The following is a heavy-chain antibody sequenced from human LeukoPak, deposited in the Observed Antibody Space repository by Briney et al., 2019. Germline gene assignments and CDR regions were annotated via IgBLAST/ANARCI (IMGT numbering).Heavy chain of an antibody. CDR2: IKQDGSAK. Sequence: PGGSLRLSCAASGVTFSVYWMSWVRQAPGKGLEWVANIKQDGSAKDYVDSVKGRFTISRESAKNSLYLQMNSLRVDDTAIYYCARVYQSTSGRAIDYWGQGTLVTVSS. CDR1: GVTFSVYW. V-gene: IGHV3-7*01. J-gene: IGHJ4*02. D-gene: IGHD2-2*01. CDR3: ARVYQSTSGRAIDY.